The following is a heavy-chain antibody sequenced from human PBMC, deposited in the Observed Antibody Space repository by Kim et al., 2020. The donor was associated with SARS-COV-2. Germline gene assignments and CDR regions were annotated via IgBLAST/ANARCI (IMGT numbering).Heavy chain of an antibody. J-gene: IGHJ6*02. V-gene: IGHV4-30-2*01. Sequence: YNPSRKSRVTISVDRSKNQFSLKLSSVTAADTAVYYCARDVNYYYGMDVWGQGTTVTVSS. CDR3: ARDVNYYYGMDV.